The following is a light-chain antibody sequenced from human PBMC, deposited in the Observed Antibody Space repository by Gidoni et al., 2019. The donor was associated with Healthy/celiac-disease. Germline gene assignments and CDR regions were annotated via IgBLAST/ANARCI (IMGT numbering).Light chain of an antibody. V-gene: IGLV3-25*03. CDR2: KDS. J-gene: IGLJ2*01. CDR1: ALPKQY. Sequence: SYELTQPPSVSVSPGQTARITCSGDALPKQYAYWYQQKPGQAPVRVIYKDSERPSGIPDRFSGSSSVTTVSLTISGVQAEDEADYYCQSADSSGTYPEVFGGGTKLTVL. CDR3: QSADSSGTYPEV.